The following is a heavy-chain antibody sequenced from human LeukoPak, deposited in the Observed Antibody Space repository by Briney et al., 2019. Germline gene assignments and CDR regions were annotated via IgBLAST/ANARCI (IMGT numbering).Heavy chain of an antibody. V-gene: IGHV3-9*01. CDR3: AREVFSGSPYFDY. Sequence: GGSLRLSCAASGVNFDDYAMHWVRQSPGTGLEWVAGLNWDSRSMAYADSVRGRFTISRDNAKNSLYLQMNSLRAEDTAVYYCAREVFSGSPYFDYWGQGTLVTVSS. D-gene: IGHD1-26*01. CDR2: LNWDSRSM. CDR1: GVNFDDYA. J-gene: IGHJ4*02.